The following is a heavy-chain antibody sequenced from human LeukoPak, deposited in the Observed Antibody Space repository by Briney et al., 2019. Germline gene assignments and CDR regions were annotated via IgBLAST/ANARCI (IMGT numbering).Heavy chain of an antibody. V-gene: IGHV3-48*04. CDR2: ISSSGSTI. CDR3: AELGITMIGGV. J-gene: IGHJ6*04. Sequence: GGCLTLSCAASGFTFSTYSMNWVRQAPGKGLEWVSYISSSGSTIYYADSVKGRFTISRDNAKNSLYLQMNSLRAEDTAVYYCAELGITMIGGVWGKGTTVTISS. CDR1: GFTFSTYS. D-gene: IGHD3-10*02.